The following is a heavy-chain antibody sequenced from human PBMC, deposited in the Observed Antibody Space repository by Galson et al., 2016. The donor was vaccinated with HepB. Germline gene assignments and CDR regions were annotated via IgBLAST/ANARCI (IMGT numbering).Heavy chain of an antibody. CDR3: GREYYGLWDGYYLDI. D-gene: IGHD3-3*01. Sequence: CAASGFTLSGYRMHWVRQVPGKGLVWISSIDTDDRTATYADSVKGRFTIYRDKANNTLSLQMSSLTADDTAVYYCGREYYGLWDGYYLDIWGQGALVTVSA. CDR1: GFTLSGYR. CDR2: IDTDDRTA. V-gene: IGHV3-74*03. J-gene: IGHJ4*02.